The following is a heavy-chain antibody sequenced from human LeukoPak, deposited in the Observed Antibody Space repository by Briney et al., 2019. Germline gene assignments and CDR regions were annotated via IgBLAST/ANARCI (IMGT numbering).Heavy chain of an antibody. J-gene: IGHJ4*02. D-gene: IGHD3-10*01. CDR3: ARRSVITMVRGVMAATYYFDY. Sequence: GSLILSCAASGFTVSSKYMSWVLQPPATRLEGSGESNHRGSTNYNPPPISRVTISVDTSKNQFSQKLSSVTAVDTAVYYCARRSVITMVRGVMAATYYFDYWGQGTLVTVSS. V-gene: IGHV4-34*01. CDR2: SNHRGST. CDR1: GFTVSSKY.